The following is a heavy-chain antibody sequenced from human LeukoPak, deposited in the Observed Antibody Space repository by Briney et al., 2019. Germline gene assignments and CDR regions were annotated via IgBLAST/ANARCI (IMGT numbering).Heavy chain of an antibody. J-gene: IGHJ4*02. CDR2: INHSGST. CDR1: GGSFSGYY. CDR3: ARGIQLWRTLDY. V-gene: IGHV4-34*01. D-gene: IGHD5-18*01. Sequence: SETLSLTCAVFGGSFSGYYWSWIRQPPGKGLEWIGRINHSGSTNYNPSLKSRVTISVGTSKNQFSLKVSSVTAADTAVYYCARGIQLWRTLDYWGQGTLVTVSS.